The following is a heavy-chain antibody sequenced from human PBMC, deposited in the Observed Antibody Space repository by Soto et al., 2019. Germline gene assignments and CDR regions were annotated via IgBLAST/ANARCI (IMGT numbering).Heavy chain of an antibody. CDR2: IGTAGDT. J-gene: IGHJ3*02. D-gene: IGHD3-10*01. CDR1: GFTFSSYD. V-gene: IGHV3-13*04. Sequence: EVQLVESGGGLVQPGGSLRLSCAASGFTFSSYDMHWVRQATGKGLEWVSAIGTAGDTDYPGSVKGRFTISRENAKNSLYHQRNRLRVADTAVYYCARSGYDAFDIWGQGTMVTVSS. CDR3: ARSGYDAFDI.